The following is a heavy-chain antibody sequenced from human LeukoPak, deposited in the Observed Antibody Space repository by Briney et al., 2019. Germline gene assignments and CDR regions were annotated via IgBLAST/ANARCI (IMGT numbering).Heavy chain of an antibody. CDR1: GFTFSSDA. Sequence: GKSLRLSCAASGFTFSSDALSWVRQAPGRGLEWVAVISHDGSNQHYADSVMGRFSVSRDSSKNTVYLQMNSLRAEDTAVYYCAKDGEAYCGGDCYSYYYYYMDVWGKGTTVTVSS. CDR3: AKDGEAYCGGDCYSYYYYYMDV. V-gene: IGHV3-30*18. CDR2: ISHDGSNQ. D-gene: IGHD2-21*01. J-gene: IGHJ6*03.